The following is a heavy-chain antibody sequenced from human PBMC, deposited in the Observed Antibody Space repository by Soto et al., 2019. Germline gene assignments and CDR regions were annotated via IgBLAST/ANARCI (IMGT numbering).Heavy chain of an antibody. CDR1: EFTFSTYP. V-gene: IGHV3-30-3*01. Sequence: PGGFLRLSCAASEFTFSTYPMHWVRQAPGKGLEWVAVISHDEGNKYYGDSMKGRFTISRDNSKNTLYLQMNSLRGDDTAVYYCARGASDFWGGYPEIHFFDSWGQGTLVTVSS. J-gene: IGHJ4*02. CDR2: ISHDEGNK. D-gene: IGHD3-3*01. CDR3: ARGASDFWGGYPEIHFFDS.